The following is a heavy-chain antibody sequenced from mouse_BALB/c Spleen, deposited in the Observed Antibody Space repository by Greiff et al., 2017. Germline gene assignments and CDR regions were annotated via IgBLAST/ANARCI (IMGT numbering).Heavy chain of an antibody. CDR1: GYSITSDYA. CDR3: ARSGTGLDY. Sequence: EVKLQESGPGLVKPSQSLSLTCTVTGYSITSDYAWNWIRQFPGNKLEWMGYISYSGSTSYNPSLKSRISITRDTSKNQFFLQLNSVTTEDTATYYCARSGTGLDYWGQGTSVTVSS. J-gene: IGHJ4*01. V-gene: IGHV3-2*02. D-gene: IGHD4-1*01. CDR2: ISYSGST.